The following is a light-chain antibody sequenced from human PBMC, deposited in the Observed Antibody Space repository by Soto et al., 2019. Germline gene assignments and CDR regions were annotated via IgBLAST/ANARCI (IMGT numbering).Light chain of an antibody. CDR2: LEGSGSY. Sequence: QLVLTQSSSASAYLGSSVKLTCTLSSGHSSYIIAWHQQQPGKAPRYLMKLEGSGSYNKGSGVPDRFSGSSSGADRYLTISNLQSEDEADYYCETWDSNTRVFGTGTKVTVL. J-gene: IGLJ1*01. CDR1: SGHSSYI. V-gene: IGLV4-60*03. CDR3: ETWDSNTRV.